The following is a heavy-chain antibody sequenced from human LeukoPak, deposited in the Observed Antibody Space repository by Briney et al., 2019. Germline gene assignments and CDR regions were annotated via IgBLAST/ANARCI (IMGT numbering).Heavy chain of an antibody. CDR1: GFTFSSYS. CDR3: ARDESYYYDSSGYTGGY. D-gene: IGHD3-22*01. Sequence: PGGSLRLSCAASGFTFSSYSMNWVRQAPGKGLEWFSSISSSSSYIYYADSVKGRFTISRDNAKNSLYLQMNSLRAEDTAVYYCARDESYYYDSSGYTGGYWGQGTLVTVSS. V-gene: IGHV3-21*01. CDR2: ISSSSSYI. J-gene: IGHJ4*02.